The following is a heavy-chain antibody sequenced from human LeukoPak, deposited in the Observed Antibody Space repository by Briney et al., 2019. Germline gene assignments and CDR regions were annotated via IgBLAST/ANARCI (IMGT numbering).Heavy chain of an antibody. CDR3: ARDYYDSSGYYYVRVYFDY. CDR1: GFTFSSYS. V-gene: IGHV3-48*01. J-gene: IGHJ4*02. Sequence: GSLRLSCAASGFTFSSYSMNWVRQAPGKGLEGVSYISSSSSTIYYADSVKGRFTISRDNAKNSLYLQMNSLRAEDTAVYYCARDYYDSSGYYYVRVYFDYWGQGTLVTVSS. CDR2: ISSSSSTI. D-gene: IGHD3-22*01.